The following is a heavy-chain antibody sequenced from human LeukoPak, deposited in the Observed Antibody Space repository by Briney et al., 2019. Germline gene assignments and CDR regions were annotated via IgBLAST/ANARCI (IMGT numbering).Heavy chain of an antibody. CDR3: TRDRVAATDAFDI. V-gene: IGHV1-69*05. CDR2: IIPIFGTA. CDR1: GGTFSSYA. D-gene: IGHD2-15*01. Sequence: SVKVSCKASGGTFSSYAISWVRQAPGQGLEWMGRIIPIFGTANYAQKFQGRVTITTDESTSTAYMELSSLRSEDTAVYYCTRDRVAATDAFDIWGQGTMVTVSS. J-gene: IGHJ3*02.